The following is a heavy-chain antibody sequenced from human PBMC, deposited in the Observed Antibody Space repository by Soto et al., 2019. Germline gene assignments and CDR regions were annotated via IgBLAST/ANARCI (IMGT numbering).Heavy chain of an antibody. D-gene: IGHD3-10*01. J-gene: IGHJ4*02. Sequence: ASVKGSCKAAGCAISCIYMHWVRQAPGQGLEWMGVINPSGDSTTYAQKFQGRLTMTKDTSTSTLYMELSSLRSEDTAVYYCARDWEFGFWGQGTLVTVSS. V-gene: IGHV1-46*01. CDR1: GCAISCIY. CDR2: INPSGDST. CDR3: ARDWEFGF.